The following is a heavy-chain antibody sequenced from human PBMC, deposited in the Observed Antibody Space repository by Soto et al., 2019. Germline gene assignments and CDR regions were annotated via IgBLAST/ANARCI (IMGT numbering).Heavy chain of an antibody. J-gene: IGHJ5*01. CDR2: IKQDGSEK. Sequence: ESGGGLVQPGGSLRLSCAASGFTFSSYWMSWVRQAPGKGLEWVANIKQDGSEKYYVDSVKGRFTISRDNAKNSLYLQMNSLRAEDTAVYYCARDPDYGDYTGWFDYWGQGTLVTVSS. CDR3: ARDPDYGDYTGWFDY. CDR1: GFTFSSYW. V-gene: IGHV3-7*01. D-gene: IGHD4-17*01.